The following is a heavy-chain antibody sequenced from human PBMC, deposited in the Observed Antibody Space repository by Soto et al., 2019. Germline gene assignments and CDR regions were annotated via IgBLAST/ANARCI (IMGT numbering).Heavy chain of an antibody. CDR3: AREGSMAATPYYYYGMDV. Sequence: GGSLRLSCAASGFTFSSYEMNWVRQAPGKGLEWVSYISSSGSTIYYADSVKGRFTISRDNAKNSLYLQMNSLRAEDMAVYYCAREGSMAATPYYYYGMDVWGQGTTVTVSS. CDR2: ISSSGSTI. V-gene: IGHV3-48*03. D-gene: IGHD2-15*01. CDR1: GFTFSSYE. J-gene: IGHJ6*02.